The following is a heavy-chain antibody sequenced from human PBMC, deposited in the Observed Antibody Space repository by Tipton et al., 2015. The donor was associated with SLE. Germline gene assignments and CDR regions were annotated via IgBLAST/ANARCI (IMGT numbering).Heavy chain of an antibody. CDR3: AIGWGFRYYYGSGSYSPFDY. CDR2: MNPNSGNT. D-gene: IGHD3-10*01. Sequence: QSGAEVKKPGASVKVSCKASGHTFTSYGISWVRQATGQGLEWMGWMNPNSGNTGYAQKFQGRVTITRNTSISTAYTELSSLRSEDTAVYYCAIGWGFRYYYGSGSYSPFDYWGQGTLVTVSS. V-gene: IGHV1-8*03. CDR1: GHTFTSYG. J-gene: IGHJ4*02.